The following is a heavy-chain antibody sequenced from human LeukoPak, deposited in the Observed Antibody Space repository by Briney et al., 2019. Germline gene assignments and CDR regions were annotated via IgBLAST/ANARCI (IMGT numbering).Heavy chain of an antibody. V-gene: IGHV3-15*01. J-gene: IGHJ4*02. CDR1: GFSFTNAW. CDR2: IRSNTAGGTT. D-gene: IGHD3-9*01. Sequence: PGGSLRLSCAASGFSFTNAWMTWVRQAPGKGLEWVGRIRSNTAGGTTDYAAPVKGRFSISRDDSRNTLYLQMNSLKTEDTAVYYCTRDLYWVFDRGQGTLVTVSS. CDR3: TRDLYWVFD.